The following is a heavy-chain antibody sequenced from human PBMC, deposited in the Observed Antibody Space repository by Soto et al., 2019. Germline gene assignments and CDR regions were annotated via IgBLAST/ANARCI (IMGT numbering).Heavy chain of an antibody. CDR2: ISHDENIK. D-gene: IGHD6-19*01. CDR1: GFIFSNFG. CDR3: AKLPHSGWHDYYYGMDT. J-gene: IGHJ6*02. Sequence: QVQLVESGGTVIQPGRSLRLSCAASGFIFSNFGMHWVRQAPGTALEWVAVISHDENIKAYTDSMMARFPISRDDSKNTPHLQRNSLKPADTAVYYCAKLPHSGWHDYYYGMDTWGQGTTVTVSS. V-gene: IGHV3-30*18.